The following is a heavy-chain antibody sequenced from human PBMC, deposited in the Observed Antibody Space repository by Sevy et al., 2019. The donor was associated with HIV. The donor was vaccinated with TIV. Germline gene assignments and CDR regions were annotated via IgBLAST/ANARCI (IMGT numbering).Heavy chain of an antibody. D-gene: IGHD2-15*01. J-gene: IGHJ5*02. CDR1: GYSISSGYY. V-gene: IGHV4-38-2*01. CDR3: ARAPAGYCSGGSCNWFDP. Sequence: SETLSLTCAVSGYSISSGYYWGWIRQPPGKGLEWIGSIYHSGSTYYNPSLKSRVTISVDTSMNQFSLKLGPVTAADTAVYYCARAPAGYCSGGSCNWFDPWGQGTLVTVSS. CDR2: IYHSGST.